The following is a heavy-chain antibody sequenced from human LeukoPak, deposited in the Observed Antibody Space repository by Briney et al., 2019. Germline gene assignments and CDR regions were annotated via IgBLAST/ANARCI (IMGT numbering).Heavy chain of an antibody. V-gene: IGHV4-30-4*01. Sequence: PSETLSFTCTVSGGSISSGDYYWSWIRQPPGEGLEWIAYMYYSGSTYYNPCVKSRVTMSADTSKNQLSLKLSSVSAADTAVYYCARPYYYDSRIDPWGQGILVTVSS. D-gene: IGHD3-22*01. CDR3: ARPYYYDSRIDP. CDR2: MYYSGST. CDR1: GGSISSGDYY. J-gene: IGHJ5*02.